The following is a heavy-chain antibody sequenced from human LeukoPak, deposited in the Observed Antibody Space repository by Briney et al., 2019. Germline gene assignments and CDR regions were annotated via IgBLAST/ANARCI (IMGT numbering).Heavy chain of an antibody. CDR1: GFTFSSYA. J-gene: IGHJ5*02. Sequence: GGSLRLSCAASGFTFSSYAMNWVRQAPGKGLEWLSAISGSDGRTYYAASVKGRFTISRDNSKNMLYLQMNSLRAEDTAVYYCAKGYSSSWYNWFDPWGQGTLVTVSS. D-gene: IGHD6-13*01. V-gene: IGHV3-23*01. CDR2: ISGSDGRT. CDR3: AKGYSSSWYNWFDP.